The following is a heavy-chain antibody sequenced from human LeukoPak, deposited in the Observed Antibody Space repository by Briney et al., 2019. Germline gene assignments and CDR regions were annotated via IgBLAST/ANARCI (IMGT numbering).Heavy chain of an antibody. D-gene: IGHD2-2*01. Sequence: ASVKVSCKASGYTFTNYALHWVRQAPGQRVEGMGWINAGNGDTKYSQKFQGRVTITRDTSASTAYMELSSLRSEDTAVYHCARGYCSTTSCQYYFGYWGQGTLVTVSS. CDR1: GYTFTNYA. CDR2: INAGNGDT. CDR3: ARGYCSTTSCQYYFGY. V-gene: IGHV1-3*01. J-gene: IGHJ4*02.